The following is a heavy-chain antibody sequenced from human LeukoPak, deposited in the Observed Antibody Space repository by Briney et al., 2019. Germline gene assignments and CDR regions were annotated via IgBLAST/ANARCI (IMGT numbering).Heavy chain of an antibody. CDR1: GFTFDDYA. V-gene: IGHV3-9*03. D-gene: IGHD3-22*01. CDR3: AKGLHYYDSSGYYYSVYFQH. J-gene: IGHJ1*01. Sequence: GGSLRLSCAASGFTFDDYAMHWVRQAPGKGLEWVSGISWNSGSIVYADSVKGRFTISRDNAKNSLYLQMNSLRAEDMALYYCAKGLHYYDSSGYYYSVYFQHWGQGTLVTVSS. CDR2: ISWNSGSI.